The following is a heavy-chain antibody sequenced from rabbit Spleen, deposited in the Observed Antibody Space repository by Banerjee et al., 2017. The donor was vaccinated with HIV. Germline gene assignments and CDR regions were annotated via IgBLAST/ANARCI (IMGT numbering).Heavy chain of an antibody. CDR3: ARGSAAMTMVITGFYFNL. CDR1: GFDFTNYG. V-gene: IGHV1S47*01. CDR2: IEPIFGNT. J-gene: IGHJ4*01. D-gene: IGHD2-1*01. Sequence: QEQLVESGGGLVQPGGSLKLSCKASGFDFTNYGVSWVRQAPGKGLEWIGYIEPIFGNTYYANWVNGRLTISSHNAQNTLYLQMTSLTAADTATYFCARGSAAMTMVITGFYFNLWGPGTLVTVS.